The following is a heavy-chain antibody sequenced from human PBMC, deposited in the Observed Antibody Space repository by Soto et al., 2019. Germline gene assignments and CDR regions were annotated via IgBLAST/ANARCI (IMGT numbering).Heavy chain of an antibody. CDR2: IYTSGST. CDR1: GGSISSYY. V-gene: IGHV4-4*07. CDR3: ARGGTYGYGYAAYYYGMDV. J-gene: IGHJ6*02. Sequence: SETLSITCTVSGGSISSYYWSWIRPPAGKGLEWIGRIYTSGSTNYNPSLKSRVTMSVDTSKNQFSLKLSSVTAADTAVYYCARGGTYGYGYAAYYYGMDVWGQGTTVTVSS. D-gene: IGHD5-18*01.